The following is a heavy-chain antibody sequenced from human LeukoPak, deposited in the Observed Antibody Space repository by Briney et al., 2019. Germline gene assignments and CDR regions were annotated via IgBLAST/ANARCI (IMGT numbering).Heavy chain of an antibody. D-gene: IGHD3-22*01. Sequence: GGSLRLSCAASGFTISNYNMNWVRQAPGKGLEWVSYISSSSGTIYYADSVKGRFTISRDNAKNSLYLQMNRLSAEDTAVYYCARYYYDSSGLKFDYWGQGTLVTVSS. CDR1: GFTISNYN. CDR2: ISSSSGTI. J-gene: IGHJ4*02. CDR3: ARYYYDSSGLKFDY. V-gene: IGHV3-48*01.